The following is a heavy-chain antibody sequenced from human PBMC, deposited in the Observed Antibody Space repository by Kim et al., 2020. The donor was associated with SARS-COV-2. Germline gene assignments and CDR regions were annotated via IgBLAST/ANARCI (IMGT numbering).Heavy chain of an antibody. V-gene: IGHV4-34*01. Sequence: SETLSLTCAVYGGSFSGYYWSWIRQPPGKGLEWIGEINHSGSTNYNPSLKSRVTISVDTSKNQFSLKLSSVTAADTAVYYCARVSVFLYYYDSSGPPGYFDYWGQGTLVTVSS. CDR2: INHSGST. CDR1: GGSFSGYY. J-gene: IGHJ4*02. D-gene: IGHD3-22*01. CDR3: ARVSVFLYYYDSSGPPGYFDY.